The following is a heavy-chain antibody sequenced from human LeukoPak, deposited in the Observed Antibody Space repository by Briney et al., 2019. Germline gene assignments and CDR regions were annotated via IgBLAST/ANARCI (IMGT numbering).Heavy chain of an antibody. Sequence: SETLSLTCAVSGYSISSSSWWGWIRQPPGKGLEWIAYVYHSGTTYYNPSLQSRVTMSVDTSKNQFSLKLSSVTAVDTAVYYCASISSWPMPTYFDYWGQGTLVTVSS. V-gene: IGHV4-28*01. CDR2: VYHSGTT. J-gene: IGHJ4*02. CDR3: ASISSWPMPTYFDY. D-gene: IGHD6-13*01. CDR1: GYSISSSSW.